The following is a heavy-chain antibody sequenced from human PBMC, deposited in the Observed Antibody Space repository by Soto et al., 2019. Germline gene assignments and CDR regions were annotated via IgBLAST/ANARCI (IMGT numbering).Heavy chain of an antibody. V-gene: IGHV1-69*13. D-gene: IGHD1-26*01. CDR2: IIPIFGTA. J-gene: IGHJ4*02. Sequence: ASVKVSCKASGGTFSSYAISWVRQAPGQGLEWMGGIIPIFGTANYAQKFQGRVTITADESTSTAYMELSSLRSEDTAVYYCARVTEGYSGSYYFDYWGQGTLVTVSS. CDR1: GGTFSSYA. CDR3: ARVTEGYSGSYYFDY.